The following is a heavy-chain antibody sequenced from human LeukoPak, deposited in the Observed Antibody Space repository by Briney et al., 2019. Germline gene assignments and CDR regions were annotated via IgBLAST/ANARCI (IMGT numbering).Heavy chain of an antibody. D-gene: IGHD5-18*01. CDR2: IYYSGST. J-gene: IGHJ3*02. Sequence: SETLSLTCTVSGGSISSYYWSWIRQPPGKGLEWIGYIYYSGSTNYNPSLKSRVTISVDTSKNQFSLKLSSVTAGDTAVYYCARERVHSYGYLDAFDIWGQGTMVTVSS. V-gene: IGHV4-59*01. CDR3: ARERVHSYGYLDAFDI. CDR1: GGSISSYY.